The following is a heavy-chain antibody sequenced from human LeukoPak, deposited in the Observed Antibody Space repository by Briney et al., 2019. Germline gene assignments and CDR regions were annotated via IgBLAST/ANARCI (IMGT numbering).Heavy chain of an antibody. CDR1: GFTFSDYY. J-gene: IGHJ4*02. D-gene: IGHD4-11*01. CDR2: ISSSGSTI. V-gene: IGHV3-11*04. Sequence: SGGSLRLSCAASGFTFSDYYMSWIRQAPGKGLEWVSYISSSGSTIYYADSVKGRFTISRDNAKNSLYLQMNSLRAEDTAVYYCARDPRAGRDYTILWGQGTLVTVSS. CDR3: ARDPRAGRDYTIL.